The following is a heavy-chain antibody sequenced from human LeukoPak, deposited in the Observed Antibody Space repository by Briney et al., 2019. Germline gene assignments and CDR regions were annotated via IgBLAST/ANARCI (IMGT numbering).Heavy chain of an antibody. CDR3: TTLSGSYDY. CDR2: IKSKTDGGTT. CDR1: GFTFSNAW. D-gene: IGHD3-10*01. Sequence: GGSLRLSCAASGFTFSNAWMSWVRQAPGKGLEWVDRIKSKTDGGTTDYAAPVKGRFTISGDDSKNTLYLQMNSLKTEDTAVYYCTTLSGSYDYWGQGTLVTVSS. J-gene: IGHJ4*02. V-gene: IGHV3-15*01.